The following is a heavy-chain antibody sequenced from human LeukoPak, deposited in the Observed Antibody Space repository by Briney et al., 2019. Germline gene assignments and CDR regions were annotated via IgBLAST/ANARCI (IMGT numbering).Heavy chain of an antibody. J-gene: IGHJ4*02. D-gene: IGHD6-13*01. CDR2: VSDSGSTK. CDR1: GIIFSDYY. Sequence: GGSLRLSCAASGIIFSDYYMSWIRQAPGKGLEWISYVSDSGSTKYYADSVKGRFTISRDNDKNSLLLQMDSLRVEDTAIYYCARETGSTWNAPIDYWGQGILVTVSS. V-gene: IGHV3-11*01. CDR3: ARETGSTWNAPIDY.